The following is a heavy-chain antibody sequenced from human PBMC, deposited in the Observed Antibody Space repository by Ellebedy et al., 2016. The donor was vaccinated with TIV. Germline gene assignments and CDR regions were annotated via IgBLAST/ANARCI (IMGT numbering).Heavy chain of an antibody. CDR2: IHYSGST. D-gene: IGHD1-14*01. J-gene: IGHJ4*02. CDR3: ARRGRTSHFDY. Sequence: SETLSLTXTVSGGSISGYYWSWIRQPPGKGLEWIGYIHYSGSTDYNPSLQSRVTISVDTSKNQFSLHLNSVTTADTAVYYCARRGRTSHFDYWGQGTLVTVSS. V-gene: IGHV4-59*01. CDR1: GGSISGYY.